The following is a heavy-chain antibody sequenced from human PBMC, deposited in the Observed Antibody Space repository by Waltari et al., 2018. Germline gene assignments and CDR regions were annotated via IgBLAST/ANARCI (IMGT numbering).Heavy chain of an antibody. CDR2: INHSGST. J-gene: IGHJ4*02. V-gene: IGHV4-34*01. Sequence: QVQLQQWGAGLLKPSETLSLTCAVYGGSCSGYYCSWLRQPPGKGVEWLGEINHSGSTNYNPSLKSRVTISVDTSKNQFSLKLSSVTAADTAVYYCATTSVARLGYFDYWGQGTLVTVSS. D-gene: IGHD2-15*01. CDR1: GGSCSGYY. CDR3: ATTSVARLGYFDY.